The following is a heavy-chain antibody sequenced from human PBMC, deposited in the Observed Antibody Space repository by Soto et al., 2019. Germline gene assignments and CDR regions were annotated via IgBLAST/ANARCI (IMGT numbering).Heavy chain of an antibody. CDR2: ISSSGSTI. CDR3: ARAYYDILTGYVYYGMDV. CDR1: GFTFSSYE. V-gene: IGHV3-48*03. J-gene: IGHJ6*02. Sequence: GGSLRLSCAASGFTFSSYEMNWVRQAPGKGLERVSYISSSGSTIYYADSVKGRFTISRDNAKNSLYLQMNSLRAEDTAVYYCARAYYDILTGYVYYGMDVWGQGTTVTVSS. D-gene: IGHD3-9*01.